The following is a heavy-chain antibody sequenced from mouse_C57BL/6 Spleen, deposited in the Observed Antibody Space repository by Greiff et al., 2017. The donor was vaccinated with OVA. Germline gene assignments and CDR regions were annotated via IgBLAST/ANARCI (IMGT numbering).Heavy chain of an antibody. D-gene: IGHD3-2*02. J-gene: IGHJ3*01. CDR3: ARWGSSGYFAY. CDR1: GYTFTSYW. V-gene: IGHV1-64*01. CDR2: IHPNSGST. Sequence: QVQLQQPGAELVKPGASVTLSCKASGYTFTSYWMHWVKQRPGQGLEWIGMIHPNSGSTNYNEKFKSKATLTVDKSSSTAYMQLSSLTSEDSAVYYCARWGSSGYFAYWGQGTLVTVSA.